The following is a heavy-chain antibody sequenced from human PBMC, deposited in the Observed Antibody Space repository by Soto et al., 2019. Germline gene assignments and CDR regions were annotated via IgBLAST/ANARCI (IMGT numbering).Heavy chain of an antibody. J-gene: IGHJ4*02. CDR1: GYTFSRYW. V-gene: IGHV5-51*01. CDR2: IYPGDSDT. CDR3: ARRLNIELAGHWGYDY. Sequence: GESLKISCKASGYTFSRYWIAWVRQMPGKGLEWLGIIYPGDSDTRYSPSFRGQVTMSAGKSTSTAYLQWSSLTASDSAIYFCARRLNIELAGHWGYDYWGQGNLVTVSS. D-gene: IGHD7-27*01.